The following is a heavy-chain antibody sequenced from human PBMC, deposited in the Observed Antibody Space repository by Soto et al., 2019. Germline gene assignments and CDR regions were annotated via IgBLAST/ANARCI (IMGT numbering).Heavy chain of an antibody. D-gene: IGHD2-21*01. J-gene: IGHJ4*02. CDR3: ASVSGDEIFEY. CDR1: GYTLTELS. CDR2: FDPEDIKT. V-gene: IGHV1-24*01. Sequence: ASVKVSCKVSGYTLTELSMHWVRHAPGKGLEWMGGFDPEDIKTVYGQKFQGRVALTEDTSTNTAYMELTSLSSEDTAMYYCASVSGDEIFEYWGQRTLVTVSS.